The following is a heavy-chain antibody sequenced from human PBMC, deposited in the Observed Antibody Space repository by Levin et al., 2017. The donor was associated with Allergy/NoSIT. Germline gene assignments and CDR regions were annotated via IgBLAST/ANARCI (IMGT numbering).Heavy chain of an antibody. CDR1: GFSLTTRGMC. CDR2: IDWDDDK. V-gene: IGHV2-70*11. J-gene: IGHJ5*02. Sequence: ESGPTLVKPTQTLTLTCTFSGFSLTTRGMCVSWTRQSPGKALEWLARIDWDDDKYYSTSLKTRLSISKDTSKNQVVLTLTNVDPLDTATCCCARTRVGSTLDLWGQGTLVAVSS. D-gene: IGHD1-26*01. CDR3: ARTRVGSTLDL.